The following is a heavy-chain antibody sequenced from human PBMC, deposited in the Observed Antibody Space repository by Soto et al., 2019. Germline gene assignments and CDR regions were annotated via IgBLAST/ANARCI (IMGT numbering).Heavy chain of an antibody. Sequence: SETLPSPALSLVAPSVVSTGAGSGSPPGKGLEWIGYIYYTGSTNYNPSLKSRVTMSVDTSKNELSLKLSSVTAADTAVYYCARGGSSAWHNWFDPWGQGTLVTVSS. CDR1: VAPSVVST. CDR3: ARGGSSAWHNWFDP. CDR2: IYYTGST. D-gene: IGHD6-19*01. V-gene: IGHV4-59*01. J-gene: IGHJ5*02.